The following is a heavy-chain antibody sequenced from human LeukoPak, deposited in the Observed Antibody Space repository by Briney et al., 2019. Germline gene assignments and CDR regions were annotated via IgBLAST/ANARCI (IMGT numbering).Heavy chain of an antibody. CDR2: IRSKTDNYAT. CDR1: GFTFGDFT. CDR3: AGHGTFTNYYYTMDV. J-gene: IGHJ6*02. D-gene: IGHD2-8*01. V-gene: IGHV3-73*01. Sequence: GGSLRLSCGTSGFTFGDFTMHWGRQASGKGLEWVGRIRSKTDNYATSYASSVKGRFTISRDESKNTAYLQMNSLEIEDTAVYFCAGHGTFTNYYYTMDVWGQGTTVTVSS.